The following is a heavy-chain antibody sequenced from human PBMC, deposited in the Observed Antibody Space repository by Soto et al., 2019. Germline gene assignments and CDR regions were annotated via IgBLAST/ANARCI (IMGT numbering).Heavy chain of an antibody. D-gene: IGHD1-26*01. Sequence: EVQLLESGGGLVQPGGSLRLSCAASGFTFSSYAMSWVRQSPGKGLEWVSAISGSGGSTYYADSVKGRFTISRDNSKNALYLQMNSLRAEDTAVYYCAKRISGSYSGGAFDIWGQGTMVTVSS. CDR3: AKRISGSYSGGAFDI. J-gene: IGHJ3*02. CDR2: ISGSGGST. CDR1: GFTFSSYA. V-gene: IGHV3-23*01.